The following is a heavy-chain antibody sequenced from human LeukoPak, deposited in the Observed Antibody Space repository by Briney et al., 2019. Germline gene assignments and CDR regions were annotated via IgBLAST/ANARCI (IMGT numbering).Heavy chain of an antibody. CDR3: ARVSRGGLYYFDH. J-gene: IGHJ4*02. V-gene: IGHV1-69*13. D-gene: IGHD2-15*01. CDR2: IIPIFGTA. Sequence: PGASVKVSCKASGGTFSSYAISWVRQAPGQGLEWMGGIIPIFGTANYAQKFQGRVTITADESTSTAYMELSSLRSEDTAMYYCARVSRGGLYYFDHWGQGTLVTISS. CDR1: GGTFSSYA.